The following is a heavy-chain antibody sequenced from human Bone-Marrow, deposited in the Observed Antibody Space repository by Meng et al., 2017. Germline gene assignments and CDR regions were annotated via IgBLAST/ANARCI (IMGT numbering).Heavy chain of an antibody. CDR1: GGSISSGSYY. V-gene: IGHV4-61*02. Sequence: SETLSLTCTVSGGSISSGSYYWSWIRQPAGKGLEWIGRIYTSGRTNYNPSRKSRVTISVDTSKNQFSLKLSSVTAADTAVYYCARALITMVRGVLQNDAFDIWGQGTMVTVSS. J-gene: IGHJ3*02. D-gene: IGHD3-10*01. CDR3: ARALITMVRGVLQNDAFDI. CDR2: IYTSGRT.